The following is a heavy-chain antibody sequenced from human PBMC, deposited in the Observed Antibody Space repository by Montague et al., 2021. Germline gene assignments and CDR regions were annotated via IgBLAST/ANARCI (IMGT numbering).Heavy chain of an antibody. V-gene: IGHV3-30-3*01. Sequence: SLRLSCAASGFTFSTFPMHWVRQAPGKGLEWVALIPHDGSNKYYXDSVRGRFTVSRDNSKNTLYLQTSSLRADDTAVYYCARWRVYYDSSGYAAWGRGTLVTVSP. CDR3: ARWRVYYDSSGYAA. CDR1: GFTFSTFP. D-gene: IGHD3-22*01. CDR2: IPHDGSNK. J-gene: IGHJ5*02.